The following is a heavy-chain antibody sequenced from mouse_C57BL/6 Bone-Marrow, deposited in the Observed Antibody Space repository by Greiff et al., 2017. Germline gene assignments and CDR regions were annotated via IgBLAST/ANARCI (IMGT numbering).Heavy chain of an antibody. CDR1: GYTFTSYW. V-gene: IGHV1-69*01. CDR2: IDPSDSYT. D-gene: IGHD1-1*01. J-gene: IGHJ3*01. Sequence: QVQLQQPGAELVMPGASVKLSCKASGYTFTSYWMHWVKQRPGQGLEWIGEIDPSDSYTHYNQKFKGKSTLTVDKSSSTAYMQLSSLTSEDSAVYYCAREGSSPWFAYWGQGTLVTVSA. CDR3: AREGSSPWFAY.